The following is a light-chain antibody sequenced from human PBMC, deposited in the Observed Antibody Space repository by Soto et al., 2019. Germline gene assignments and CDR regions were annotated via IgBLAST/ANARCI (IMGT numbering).Light chain of an antibody. CDR3: QSYDSSLSAV. CDR1: SSNIGAGFD. V-gene: IGLV1-40*01. J-gene: IGLJ2*01. CDR2: GNT. Sequence: QSVLTQPPSVSGAPGQRVTISCTGSSSNIGAGFDVHWYQHLPGTAPKLLIYGNTNRPSGVPDRFSGSKSGTSAFLAITGLQAEDEADYYCQSYDSSLSAVFGGGTKVTVL.